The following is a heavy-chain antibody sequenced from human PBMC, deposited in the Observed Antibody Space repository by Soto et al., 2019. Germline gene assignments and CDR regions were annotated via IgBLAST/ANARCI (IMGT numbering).Heavy chain of an antibody. Sequence: SVKVSCKASGGTFSSYAISWVRQAPGQGLEWMGGIIPIFGTANYAQKFQGRVTITADESTSTAYMELSSLRSEDTAVYYCARDTTGFGSGSYYLISYCGMDVWGQGTTVTVSS. CDR2: IIPIFGTA. D-gene: IGHD3-10*01. CDR3: ARDTTGFGSGSYYLISYCGMDV. J-gene: IGHJ6*02. CDR1: GGTFSSYA. V-gene: IGHV1-69*13.